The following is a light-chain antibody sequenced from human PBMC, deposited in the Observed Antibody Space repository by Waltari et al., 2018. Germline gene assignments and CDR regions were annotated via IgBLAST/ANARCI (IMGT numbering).Light chain of an antibody. Sequence: EVVLTQSPGTLSLSPGERATLSCRASQRLIKRYVAWYQQKPGQAPTLLIYGASNRATGIPDRFSGSGSGTDFSLTISRLDPEDVAVYFCQHYVRLPATFGQGTKVEIK. CDR1: QRLIKRY. V-gene: IGKV3-20*01. J-gene: IGKJ1*01. CDR2: GAS. CDR3: QHYVRLPAT.